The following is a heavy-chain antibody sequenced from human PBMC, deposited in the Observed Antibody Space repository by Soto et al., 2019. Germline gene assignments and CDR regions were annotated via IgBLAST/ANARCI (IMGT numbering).Heavy chain of an antibody. V-gene: IGHV4-39*01. Sequence: PSETLSLTCTVSGGSISSSSYYWGWIRQPPGKGLEWIGSIYYSGSTYYNPSLKSRVTISVDTSKNQFSLKLSSVTAADTAVYYCARLAGSSGWYTRGDAFDIWGQGTMVTVSS. CDR3: ARLAGSSGWYTRGDAFDI. CDR2: IYYSGST. D-gene: IGHD6-19*01. J-gene: IGHJ3*02. CDR1: GGSISSSSYY.